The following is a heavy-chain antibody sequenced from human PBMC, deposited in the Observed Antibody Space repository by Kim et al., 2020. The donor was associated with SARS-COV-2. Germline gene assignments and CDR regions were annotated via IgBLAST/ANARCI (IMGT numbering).Heavy chain of an antibody. D-gene: IGHD3-10*01. V-gene: IGHV3-30-3*01. CDR3: ATYLGVRGVMDAFDI. CDR1: GFTFSSYA. CDR2: ISYDGSNK. J-gene: IGHJ3*02. Sequence: GGSLRLSCAASGFTFSSYAMHWVRQAPGKGLEWVAVISYDGSNKYYADSVKGRFTISRDNSKNTLYLQMNSQRAEDTAVYYCATYLGVRGVMDAFDIWGQGTMVTVSS.